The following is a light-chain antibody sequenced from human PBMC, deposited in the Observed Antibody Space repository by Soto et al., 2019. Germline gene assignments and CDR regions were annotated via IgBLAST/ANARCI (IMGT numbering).Light chain of an antibody. V-gene: IGKV3-20*01. J-gene: IGKJ2*01. CDR1: QSVSSSF. Sequence: EIVLTQSPGTLSLSPGERATLSCRASQSVSSSFLAWYRHNPGQAPRLLIYGASSRATGIPDRFSGSGSGTDFTLTISRLEPEDFAVYYCHHFGSSRHTFGQGTKVDIK. CDR2: GAS. CDR3: HHFGSSRHT.